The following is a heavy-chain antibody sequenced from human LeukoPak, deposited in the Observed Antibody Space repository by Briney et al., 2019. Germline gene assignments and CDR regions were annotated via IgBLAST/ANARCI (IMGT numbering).Heavy chain of an antibody. CDR1: GGSISSGGYY. D-gene: IGHD3-10*01. V-gene: IGHV4-31*03. CDR3: ARDLSTMVRGRYYYYGMDV. J-gene: IGHJ6*02. CDR2: IYHSGST. Sequence: SETLSLTCTVSGGSISSGGYYWSWIRQHPGKGLEWIGYIYHSGSTYYNPSLKSRVTISVDTSKNQFSLKLSSVTAADTAVYYCARDLSTMVRGRYYYYGMDVWGQGTTVTVSS.